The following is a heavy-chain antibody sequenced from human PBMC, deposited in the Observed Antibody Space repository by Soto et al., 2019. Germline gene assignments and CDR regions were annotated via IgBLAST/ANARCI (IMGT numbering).Heavy chain of an antibody. J-gene: IGHJ3*02. D-gene: IGHD3-16*02. Sequence: SVKVSCKASGGTFSSYAISWVRQAPGQGLEWMGGIIPIFGTANYAQKFQGRVTITADESTSTAYMELSRLRSDDTAVYYCARGGMITFGGVIAPDAFDIWGQGTMVTVSS. V-gene: IGHV1-69*13. CDR2: IIPIFGTA. CDR3: ARGGMITFGGVIAPDAFDI. CDR1: GGTFSSYA.